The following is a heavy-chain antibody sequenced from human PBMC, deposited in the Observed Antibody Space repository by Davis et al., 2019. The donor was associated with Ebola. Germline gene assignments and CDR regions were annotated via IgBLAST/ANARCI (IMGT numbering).Heavy chain of an antibody. D-gene: IGHD6-19*01. CDR1: GYTFTSYG. CDR2: ISAYNGNT. CDR3: ASHTPYSSGWYWFDP. Sequence: ASVKVSCKASGYTFTSYGISWVRQAPGQGLEWMGWISAYNGNTNYAQKLQGRVTMTTDTSTSTAYMELRSLRSDDTAVYYCASHTPYSSGWYWFDPWGQGTLVTVSS. J-gene: IGHJ5*02. V-gene: IGHV1-18*01.